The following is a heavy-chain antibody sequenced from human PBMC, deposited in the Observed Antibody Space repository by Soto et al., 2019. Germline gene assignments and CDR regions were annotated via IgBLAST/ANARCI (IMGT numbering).Heavy chain of an antibody. V-gene: IGHV5-10-1*01. Sequence: PGESLKISCKGSGYSFTSYWISWVRQMPGKGLEWMGRIDPSDSYTNYSPSFQGHVTISADKSISTAYLQWSSLKASDTAMYYCARSPYYYDSSGLNWFDPWGQGTLVTSPQ. D-gene: IGHD3-22*01. CDR1: GYSFTSYW. CDR3: ARSPYYYDSSGLNWFDP. CDR2: IDPSDSYT. J-gene: IGHJ5*02.